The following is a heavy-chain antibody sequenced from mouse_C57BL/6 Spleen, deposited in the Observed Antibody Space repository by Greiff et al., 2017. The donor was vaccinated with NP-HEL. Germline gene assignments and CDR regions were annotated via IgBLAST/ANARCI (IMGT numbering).Heavy chain of an antibody. CDR3: TTLQPRFAY. J-gene: IGHJ3*01. CDR1: GFNIKDDY. V-gene: IGHV14-4*01. CDR2: IDPENGDT. D-gene: IGHD6-1*01. Sequence: EVQLQQSGAELVRPGASVKLSCTASGFNIKDDYMHWVKQRPEQGLEWIGWIDPENGDTDYASKFQGKATIPADTSSNTAYLQLSSLTSEDTAVYYCTTLQPRFAYWGQGTLVTVSA.